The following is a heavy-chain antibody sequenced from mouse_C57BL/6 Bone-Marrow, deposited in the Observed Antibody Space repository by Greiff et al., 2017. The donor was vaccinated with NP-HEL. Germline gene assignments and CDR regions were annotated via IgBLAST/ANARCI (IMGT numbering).Heavy chain of an antibody. CDR1: GYTFTRYW. V-gene: IGHV1-7*01. Sequence: VKLQQSGAELAKPGASVKLSCKASGYTFTRYWMHWVKQRPGQGLAWIGYINPSSGYTKYNQKFKDKATLTAAKSSSTDYMQLSNLTYEDSAVYYCAELEDFDYWGQGTTRTVSS. J-gene: IGHJ2*01. CDR3: AELEDFDY. CDR2: INPSSGYT.